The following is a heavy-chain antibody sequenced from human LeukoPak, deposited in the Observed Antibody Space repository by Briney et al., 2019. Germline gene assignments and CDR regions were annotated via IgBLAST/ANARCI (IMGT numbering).Heavy chain of an antibody. Sequence: GASVKVSCKASGYTFTSYYMHWVRQTPGQGLEWMGIINPSGGSTSYAQKSQGRVTMTRDTSTSTVYMELSSLRSEDTAVYYCARDRVVVAATSGMDVWGQGTTVTVSS. CDR2: INPSGGST. V-gene: IGHV1-46*01. D-gene: IGHD2-15*01. J-gene: IGHJ6*02. CDR1: GYTFTSYY. CDR3: ARDRVVVAATSGMDV.